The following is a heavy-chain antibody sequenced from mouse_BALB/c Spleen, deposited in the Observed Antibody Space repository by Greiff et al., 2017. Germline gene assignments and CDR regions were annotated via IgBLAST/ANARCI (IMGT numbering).Heavy chain of an antibody. J-gene: IGHJ4*01. V-gene: IGHV5-4*02. CDR3: ARGPYYGSSYDYYAMDY. CDR2: ISDGGSYT. Sequence: EVQVVESGGGLVKPGGSLKLSCAASGFTFSDYYMYWVRQTPEKRLEWVATISDGGSYTYYPDSVKGRFTISRDNAKNNLYLQMSSLKSEDTAMYYCARGPYYGSSYDYYAMDYWGQGTSVTVSS. CDR1: GFTFSDYY. D-gene: IGHD1-1*01.